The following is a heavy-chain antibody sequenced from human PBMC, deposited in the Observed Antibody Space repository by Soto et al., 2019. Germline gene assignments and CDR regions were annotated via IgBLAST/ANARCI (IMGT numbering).Heavy chain of an antibody. J-gene: IGHJ5*02. V-gene: IGHV1-18*01. D-gene: IGHD2-2*01. CDR1: GYTFTSYG. CDR3: ARVGGTFCSSTSCYESGWFDP. CDR2: ISAYNGNT. Sequence: ASVKVSCKASGYTFTSYGISWVRQAPGQGLEWIGWISAYNGNTNYAQKLQGRVTMTTDTSTSTAYMELRSLRSDDTAVYYCARVGGTFCSSTSCYESGWFDPWGQGTLVTISS.